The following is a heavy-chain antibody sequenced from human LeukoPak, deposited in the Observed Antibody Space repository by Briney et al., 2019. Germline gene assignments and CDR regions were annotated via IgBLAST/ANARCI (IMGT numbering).Heavy chain of an antibody. Sequence: SETLSLTCAVYGGSFNGYYWSWIRQSPGKGLEWIGEIDHSGRTNSNPSLKGRVTVSVDVSKNQFSLRLTSVTAADTAVYYCARGQGLSPDYSNWFDPWGQGTLVTVSS. D-gene: IGHD4-4*01. CDR3: ARGQGLSPDYSNWFDP. CDR2: IDHSGRT. J-gene: IGHJ5*02. CDR1: GGSFNGYY. V-gene: IGHV4-34*01.